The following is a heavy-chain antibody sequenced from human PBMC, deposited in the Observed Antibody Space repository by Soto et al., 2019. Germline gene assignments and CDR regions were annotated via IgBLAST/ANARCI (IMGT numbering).Heavy chain of an antibody. CDR1: GFTVSSNY. Sequence: GGSLRLSCAASGFTVSSNYMSWVRQAPWKGLEWVSVIYSGGSTYYADSVKGRFTISRDNSKNTLYLQMNSLRAEDTAVYYCARSAPPCPKGEFCAFDIWGQGTMVTVSS. CDR2: IYSGGST. J-gene: IGHJ3*02. V-gene: IGHV3-66*01. D-gene: IGHD3-10*01. CDR3: ARSAPPCPKGEFCAFDI.